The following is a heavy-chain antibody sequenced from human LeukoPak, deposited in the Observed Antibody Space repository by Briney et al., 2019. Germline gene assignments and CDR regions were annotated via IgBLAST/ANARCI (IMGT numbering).Heavy chain of an antibody. Sequence: SETLSLTCTVSGGSLSSYSWSWIRQPAGKGLEWIWRIYTSGSTTYNPSLKSRVTMSVDTSKNQFSLKLSSVTAADTAVYYCAVTGYSSGWGAFDIWGQGTMVTVSS. J-gene: IGHJ3*02. CDR3: AVTGYSSGWGAFDI. D-gene: IGHD6-19*01. V-gene: IGHV4-4*07. CDR2: IYTSGST. CDR1: GGSLSSYS.